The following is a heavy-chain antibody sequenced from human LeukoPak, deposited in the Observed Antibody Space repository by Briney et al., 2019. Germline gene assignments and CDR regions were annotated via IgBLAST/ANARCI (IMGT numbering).Heavy chain of an antibody. Sequence: GGSLRLSCAASGFTFSSYAMSRVRQAPGKGLEWVSAISGSGGSTYYADSVKGRFTISRDNSKNTLYLQMNSLRAEDTAVYYCATRNAYRSFDYWGQGTLVTVSS. CDR2: ISGSGGST. CDR1: GFTFSSYA. CDR3: ATRNAYRSFDY. D-gene: IGHD1-26*01. V-gene: IGHV3-23*01. J-gene: IGHJ4*02.